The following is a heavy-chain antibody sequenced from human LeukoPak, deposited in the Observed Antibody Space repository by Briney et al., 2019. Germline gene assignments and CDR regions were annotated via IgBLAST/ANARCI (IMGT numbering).Heavy chain of an antibody. D-gene: IGHD6-13*01. CDR1: GYTFTSYD. J-gene: IGHJ6*03. V-gene: IGHV1-8*03. Sequence: ASVKVSCKASGYTFTSYDINWVRQATGQGLEWMGWMNPNSGNTGYAQKFQGRVTITRNTSISTAYMELSCLRSEDTAVYYCARGYMYSSSWYNYYYYMDVWGKGTTVTVSS. CDR3: ARGYMYSSSWYNYYYYMDV. CDR2: MNPNSGNT.